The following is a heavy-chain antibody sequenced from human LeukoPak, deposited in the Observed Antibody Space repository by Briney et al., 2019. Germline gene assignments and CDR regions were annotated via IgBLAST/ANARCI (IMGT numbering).Heavy chain of an antibody. CDR3: ARDPHLVRGAPYWYFDL. J-gene: IGHJ2*01. V-gene: IGHV3-48*04. Sequence: GGSLRLSCAASGFTFSSYSMNWVRQAPGKGLEWVSYISSSSSTIYYADSVKGRFTISRDNAKNSLYLQMNSLRAEDTAVYYCARDPHLVRGAPYWYFDLWGRSTLVTVSS. D-gene: IGHD3-10*01. CDR1: GFTFSSYS. CDR2: ISSSSSTI.